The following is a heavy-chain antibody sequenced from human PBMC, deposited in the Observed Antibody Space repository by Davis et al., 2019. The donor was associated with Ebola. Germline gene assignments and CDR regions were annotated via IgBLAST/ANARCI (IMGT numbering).Heavy chain of an antibody. J-gene: IGHJ4*02. CDR2: IYHSGVT. V-gene: IGHV4-59*01. Sequence: MPSETLSLTCTVSGGSISSYYWSWIRQPPGKGLEWIGNIYHSGVTKYNPSLKSRVTISVDTSKKQFSVRLSSVTAADTAVYYCAKYITIFGVADDYFDYWSQGTLVTVSS. CDR3: AKYITIFGVADDYFDY. CDR1: GGSISSYY. D-gene: IGHD3-3*01.